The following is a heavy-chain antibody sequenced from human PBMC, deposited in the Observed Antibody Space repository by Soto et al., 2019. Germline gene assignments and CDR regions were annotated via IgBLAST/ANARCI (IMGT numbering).Heavy chain of an antibody. Sequence: SETLSLTCTVSGGSISSGGYYWSWIRQHPGKGLEWIGYIYYSGSTYYNPSLKSRVTMSVDTSKNQFSLRLSSVTAADTAIYYCATRITVFGLLIPPFDPWGQGTQVTVSS. CDR1: GGSISSGGYY. CDR2: IYYSGST. D-gene: IGHD3-3*01. V-gene: IGHV4-31*03. CDR3: ATRITVFGLLIPPFDP. J-gene: IGHJ5*02.